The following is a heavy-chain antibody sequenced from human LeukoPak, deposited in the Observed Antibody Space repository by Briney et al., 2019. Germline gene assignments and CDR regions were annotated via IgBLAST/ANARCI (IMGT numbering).Heavy chain of an antibody. V-gene: IGHV4-34*01. CDR3: ARDYRDGYNPYYYYYMDV. D-gene: IGHD5-24*01. CDR1: GGSFSGYY. CDR2: INHSGST. Sequence: PSETLSLTCAVYGGSFSGYYWSWIRQPPGKGLEWIGEINHSGSTNYNPSLKSRVTISVDTSKNQFSLKLSSVTAADTAVYYCARDYRDGYNPYYYYYMDVWGKGTTVTVSS. J-gene: IGHJ6*03.